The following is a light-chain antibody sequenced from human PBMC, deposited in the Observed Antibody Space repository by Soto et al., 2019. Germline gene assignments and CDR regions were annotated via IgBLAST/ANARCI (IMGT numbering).Light chain of an antibody. J-gene: IGLJ1*01. CDR2: HVS. Sequence: QSALTQPASVSGSPGQSFTISCTGTSSVVGGYNYVSWYQQYPGKAPKLMIYHVSNRPSGVSNRFSGSKSGNSASLTISGLQAEDEADYYCSSYTSTSTYVFGTGTKVTVL. CDR1: SSVVGGYNY. V-gene: IGLV2-14*01. CDR3: SSYTSTSTYV.